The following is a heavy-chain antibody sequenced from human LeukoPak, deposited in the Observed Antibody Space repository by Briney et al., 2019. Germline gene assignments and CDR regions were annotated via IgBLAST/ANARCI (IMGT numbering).Heavy chain of an antibody. V-gene: IGHV3-23*01. CDR3: AKRRASDGSGYRAFEF. CDR1: GFTFSSYA. J-gene: IGHJ4*02. Sequence: GGSLRLSCAASGFTFSSYAMSWVRQAPGKGLEWVSGISGSGGRTYYADSVKGRFIISRDNSKNTVYLQMNSLRAEDTAVYYCAKRRASDGSGYRAFEFWGQGTLVTVSS. CDR2: ISGSGGRT. D-gene: IGHD3-22*01.